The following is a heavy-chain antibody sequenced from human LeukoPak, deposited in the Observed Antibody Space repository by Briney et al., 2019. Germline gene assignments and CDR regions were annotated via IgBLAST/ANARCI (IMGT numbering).Heavy chain of an antibody. Sequence: ASVKVSCKASGYTFTGYYMHWVRQAPGQGLEWMGWINPNSGGTNYAQKFQGWVTMTRDTSISTAYMELSRLRSDDTAVYYCARASTNGSGSSDAFDIWGQGTMVTVSS. CDR1: GYTFTGYY. CDR2: INPNSGGT. D-gene: IGHD3-10*01. V-gene: IGHV1-2*04. CDR3: ARASTNGSGSSDAFDI. J-gene: IGHJ3*02.